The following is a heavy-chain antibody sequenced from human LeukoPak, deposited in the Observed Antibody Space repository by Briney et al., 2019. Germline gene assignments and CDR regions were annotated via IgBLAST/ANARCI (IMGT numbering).Heavy chain of an antibody. CDR3: AKDKSSGWYLDYFDY. CDR1: GFTFSSYA. J-gene: IGHJ4*02. CDR2: IYSGGST. Sequence: GGSLRLSCVASGFTFSSYAMSWVRQAPGKGLEWVSVIYSGGSTYYADSVKGRFTISRDNSDNTLYLQMNSLRAEDTAMYYCAKDKSSGWYLDYFDYWGQGTLVIVSS. V-gene: IGHV3-23*03. D-gene: IGHD6-19*01.